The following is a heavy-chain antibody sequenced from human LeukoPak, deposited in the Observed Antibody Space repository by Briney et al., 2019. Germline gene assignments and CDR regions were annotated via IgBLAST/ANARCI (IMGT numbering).Heavy chain of an antibody. J-gene: IGHJ3*02. CDR3: ARDSSYSSGSDAFDI. Sequence: SVKVSCKASGGTFSSYAISWVRQAHGQGLEWMGRIIPIFGTANYAQKFQGRVTITTDESTSTAYMELSSLRSEDTAVYYCARDSSYSSGSDAFDIWGQGTLVTVSS. CDR1: GGTFSSYA. CDR2: IIPIFGTA. V-gene: IGHV1-69*05. D-gene: IGHD6-19*01.